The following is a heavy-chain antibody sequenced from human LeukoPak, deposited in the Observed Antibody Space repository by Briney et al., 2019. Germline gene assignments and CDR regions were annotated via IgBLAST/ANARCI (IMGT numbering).Heavy chain of an antibody. D-gene: IGHD6-6*01. V-gene: IGHV3-74*01. CDR1: GFTFSSYW. CDR2: INSDGSIT. J-gene: IGHJ4*02. Sequence: GGSLRLSCAVSGFTFSSYWMHWVGQAPGKGLVWVSRINSDGSITTYADSVRGRFTISRDNAKSTLYLQMNSLRAEDTAVYYCASSSQISKYADYWGQGALVTVSS. CDR3: ASSSQISKYADY.